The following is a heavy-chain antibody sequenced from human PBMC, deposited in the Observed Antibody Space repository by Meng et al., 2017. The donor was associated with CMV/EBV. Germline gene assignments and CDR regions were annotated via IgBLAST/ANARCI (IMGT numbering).Heavy chain of an antibody. CDR3: ARSESSLRMPAIWY. D-gene: IGHD2-2*01. CDR2: INPNSGGT. V-gene: IGHV1-2*02. CDR1: GYTFTGYY. J-gene: IGHJ4*02. Sequence: ASVKVSCKASGYTFTGYYMHWVRQAPGQGLEWMGWINPNSGGTNYAQKFQGRVTMTRDTSISTAYMELSRLRSDDTAVYYCARSESSLRMPAIWYWGQRTLVTVSS.